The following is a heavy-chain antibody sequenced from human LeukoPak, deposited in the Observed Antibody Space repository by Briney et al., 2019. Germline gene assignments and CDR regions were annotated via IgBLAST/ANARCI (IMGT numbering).Heavy chain of an antibody. Sequence: ASVTVSCKVPGYTLSEVSMHWVRQAPGKGREWMGGFNPEDDETVYAQNFQGRFTMTADTSKDTAYMELSPLGSEDTAVYYCATEVTSGGFYSYYFDSWGQGTLVTVSS. V-gene: IGHV1-24*01. CDR3: ATEVTSGGFYSYYFDS. CDR1: GYTLSEVS. J-gene: IGHJ4*02. CDR2: FNPEDDET. D-gene: IGHD1-26*01.